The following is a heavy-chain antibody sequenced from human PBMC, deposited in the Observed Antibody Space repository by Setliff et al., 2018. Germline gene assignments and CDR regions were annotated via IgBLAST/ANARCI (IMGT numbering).Heavy chain of an antibody. D-gene: IGHD1-26*01. CDR1: GYTFTSYD. J-gene: IGHJ6*03. CDR3: ARLPLPAAWELLDIRYYYYYMDV. V-gene: IGHV1-8*02. Sequence: ASVKVSCKASGYTFTSYDINWVRQATGQGLEWMGWMNPNSGNTGYAQKLQGRVTMTTDTSTSTAYMELRSLRSDDTAVYYCARLPLPAAWELLDIRYYYYYMDVWGKGTTVTVS. CDR2: MNPNSGNT.